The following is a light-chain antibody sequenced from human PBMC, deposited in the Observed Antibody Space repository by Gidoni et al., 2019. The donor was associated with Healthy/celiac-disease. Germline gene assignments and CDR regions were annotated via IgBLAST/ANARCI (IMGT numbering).Light chain of an antibody. V-gene: IGKV3-20*01. CDR3: QQYGSSPLT. Sequence: TGSPGTLSLSPGERATLSCRASQSVSSSYLAWYQQKPGQAPRLLIYGASSRATGIPDRFSGSGSGTDFTLTISRLEPEDFAVYYCQQYGSSPLTFGGGTKVEIK. J-gene: IGKJ4*01. CDR1: QSVSSSY. CDR2: GAS.